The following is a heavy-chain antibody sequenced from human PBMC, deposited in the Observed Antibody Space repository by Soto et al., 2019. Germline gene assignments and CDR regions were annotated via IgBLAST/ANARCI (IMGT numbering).Heavy chain of an antibody. Sequence: VQLLESGGGLVQPGGSLRLSCVGSGFTFINYAMIWVRQTPGKGLEWVSSISGGGDRTFDADTVKGRFTISRDNSKNTVNLQMNSLRADDTAVYYCARKVLGSTSRPDWWYFDLWGRGTLVTVSS. J-gene: IGHJ2*01. V-gene: IGHV3-23*01. D-gene: IGHD2-2*01. CDR2: ISGGGDRT. CDR3: ARKVLGSTSRPDWWYFDL. CDR1: GFTFINYA.